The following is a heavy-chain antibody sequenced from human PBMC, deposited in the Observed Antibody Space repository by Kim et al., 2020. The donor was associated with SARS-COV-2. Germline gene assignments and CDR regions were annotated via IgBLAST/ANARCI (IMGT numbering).Heavy chain of an antibody. CDR1: GYTFTGYY. J-gene: IGHJ6*03. CDR2: INPNSGGT. V-gene: IGHV1-2*06. CDR3: ARAAWGSGRGGYHMDV. D-gene: IGHD6-19*01. Sequence: ASVKVSCKASGYTFTGYYMHWVRQAPGQGLEWMGRINPNSGGTNYAQKFQGRVTMTRDTSISTAYMALSRLRSDDTAVYYCARAAWGSGRGGYHMDVWGKGTTVTVSS.